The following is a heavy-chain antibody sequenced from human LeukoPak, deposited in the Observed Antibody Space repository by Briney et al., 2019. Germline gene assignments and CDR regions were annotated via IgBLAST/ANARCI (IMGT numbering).Heavy chain of an antibody. CDR3: ARDRVEIGGFDL. CDR2: INDSGST. Sequence: KPSETLSLTCAVYGGSFSGYSWNWNRQSPEKGLEWIGEINDSGSTNYNPSLKGRVTMSIDTSKNQFSLKLSSVTAADTAVYYCARDRVEIGGFDLWGRGTLVTVSS. CDR1: GGSFSGYS. V-gene: IGHV4-34*01. D-gene: IGHD5-24*01. J-gene: IGHJ2*01.